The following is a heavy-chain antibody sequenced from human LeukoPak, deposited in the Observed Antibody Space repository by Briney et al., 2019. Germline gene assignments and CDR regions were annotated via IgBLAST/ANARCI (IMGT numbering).Heavy chain of an antibody. D-gene: IGHD3-22*01. J-gene: IGHJ4*02. V-gene: IGHV4-34*01. CDR2: INQSGAT. CDR1: GGSFRGYY. Sequence: SETLPLTCVVYGGSFRGYYWSWIRQPPGKGLEWIGEINQSGATNYNPSLKSRVTVSVDTSKNQFSLKLSSVTAADTAVYYCASSRNYYDGSGNWEYYFDHWGQGTLVTVSS. CDR3: ASSRNYYDGSGNWEYYFDH.